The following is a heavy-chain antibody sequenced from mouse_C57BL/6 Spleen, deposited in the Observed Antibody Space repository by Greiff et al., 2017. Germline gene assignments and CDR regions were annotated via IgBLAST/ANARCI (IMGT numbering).Heavy chain of an antibody. CDR1: GYTFTSYG. Sequence: QVQLQQSGAELARPGASVKLSCKASGYTFTSYGISWVKQRTGQGLEWIGEIYPRSGNTYYNEKFKGKATLTADKSSSTAYLELRSLTSEDSAVYFCARDRDGYPFDYWGQGTTLTVSS. V-gene: IGHV1-81*01. CDR2: IYPRSGNT. CDR3: ARDRDGYPFDY. J-gene: IGHJ2*01. D-gene: IGHD2-3*01.